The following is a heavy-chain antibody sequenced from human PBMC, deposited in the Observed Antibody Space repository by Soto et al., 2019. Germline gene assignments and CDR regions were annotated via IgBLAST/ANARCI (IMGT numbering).Heavy chain of an antibody. CDR3: ERLFSIVDVVPAAGCFDP. Sequence: SETLSLTCTVSGGSISSYYWSWIRQPPGKGLEWIGYIYYSGGTNYNPSLKSRVTISVDTSKNQFSLKLSSVTAADTAVYYCERLFSIVDVVPAAGCFDPWGQGIVDTVSS. CDR2: IYYSGGT. CDR1: GGSISSYY. D-gene: IGHD2-2*01. J-gene: IGHJ5*02. V-gene: IGHV4-59*08.